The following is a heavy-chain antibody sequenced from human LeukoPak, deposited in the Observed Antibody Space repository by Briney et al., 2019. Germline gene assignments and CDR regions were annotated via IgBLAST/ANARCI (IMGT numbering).Heavy chain of an antibody. V-gene: IGHV4-39*07. CDR3: ARGGERYCSSTSCYPFDY. CDR2: IYYSGST. J-gene: IGHJ4*02. CDR1: GGSISSSSYY. Sequence: PSETLSLTCTVSGGSISSSSYYWGWIRQPPGKGLEWIGSIYYSGSTYYNPSLKSRVTISVDTSKNQFSLKLSSVTAADTAVYYCARGGERYCSSTSCYPFDYWGQGTLVTVSS. D-gene: IGHD2-2*01.